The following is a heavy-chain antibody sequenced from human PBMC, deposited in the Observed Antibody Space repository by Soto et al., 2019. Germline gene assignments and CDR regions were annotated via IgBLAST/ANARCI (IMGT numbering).Heavy chain of an antibody. Sequence: GGSLRLSCAASGFIFSSYGMHWVRQAPGKGLEWVAVIWYDGSNKYYADSVKSRFTISRDNSKNTLYLQMNSLRAEDTAVYYCAREEILIGDRKSTTLYYYYGMDVWGQGTTVAVSS. J-gene: IGHJ6*02. CDR3: AREEILIGDRKSTTLYYYYGMDV. CDR1: GFIFSSYG. V-gene: IGHV3-33*01. D-gene: IGHD2-21*02. CDR2: IWYDGSNK.